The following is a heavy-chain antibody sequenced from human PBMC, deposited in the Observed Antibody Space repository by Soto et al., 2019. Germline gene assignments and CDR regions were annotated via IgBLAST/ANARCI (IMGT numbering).Heavy chain of an antibody. CDR3: ARADHGRAPRGGNWFDP. V-gene: IGHV1-18*01. CDR2: TSAYTLNT. CDR1: GYTFTNYG. D-gene: IGHD4-17*01. J-gene: IGHJ5*02. Sequence: QVHLVQSGGEVKKPGASVKVSCKASGYTFTNYGVAWVRQAPGQGLEWMGWTSAYTLNTNYAQKCQGRVTVTTNTSTRTAYRGLRSLRPDATAVYYCARADHGRAPRGGNWFDPWGQGTLVTVSS.